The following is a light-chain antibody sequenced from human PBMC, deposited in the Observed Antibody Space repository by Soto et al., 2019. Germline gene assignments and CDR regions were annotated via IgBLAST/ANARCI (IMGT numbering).Light chain of an antibody. CDR3: AAWDDNLNAYV. CDR2: IGD. CDR1: SSNIGINT. Sequence: QSVLTQPPSASGTPGQTITISCSGGSSNIGINTVSWYEHLPGTAPRLLIYIGDQRASGVSDRFSGSKSGTSASLAISGLRSDDEADYYCAAWDDNLNAYVFGSGTKVTVL. V-gene: IGLV1-44*01. J-gene: IGLJ1*01.